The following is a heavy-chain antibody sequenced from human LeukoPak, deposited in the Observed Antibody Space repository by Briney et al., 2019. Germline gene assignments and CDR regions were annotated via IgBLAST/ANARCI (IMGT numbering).Heavy chain of an antibody. D-gene: IGHD6-25*01. J-gene: IGHJ4*02. CDR1: GGSFSGYY. CDR3: GFSEGDF. CDR2: INHSGST. V-gene: IGHV4-34*01. Sequence: PSETLSLTCAVYGGSFSGYYWSWIRQPPGKGLEWIGEINHSGSTNYNPSLKSRLTISIDTSKNQFTLRLSSVTAADTAIYFCGFSEGDFWGQGALVTVSS.